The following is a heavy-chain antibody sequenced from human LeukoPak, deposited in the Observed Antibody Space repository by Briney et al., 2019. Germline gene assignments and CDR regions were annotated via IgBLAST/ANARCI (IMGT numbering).Heavy chain of an antibody. J-gene: IGHJ4*02. Sequence: GGSLRLSCAASGFTFSSYGMHWVRQAPGRGLEWVAVISYDGSNKYYADSVKGRFTISRDNSKNTLYLQMNSLRAEDTAVYYCARDRYYGSGSYYMFDYWGQGTLVTVSS. CDR2: ISYDGSNK. V-gene: IGHV3-30*03. CDR3: ARDRYYGSGSYYMFDY. CDR1: GFTFSSYG. D-gene: IGHD3-10*01.